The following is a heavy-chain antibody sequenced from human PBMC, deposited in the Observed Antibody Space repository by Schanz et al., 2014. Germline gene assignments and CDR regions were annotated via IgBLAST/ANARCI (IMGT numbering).Heavy chain of an antibody. CDR3: AKDPHRDYGGKPQTFDI. D-gene: IGHD4-17*01. CDR2: ITYDGSNT. V-gene: IGHV3-30*04. J-gene: IGHJ3*02. Sequence: QVQLVESGGGVVQPGRSLRLSCAASGFTMITYAMHWVRQPPGKGLEWVAIITYDGSNTYHADSVKGRFTISRDNSKNTLYLQMSSLRAEDTALYYCAKDPHRDYGGKPQTFDIWGQGTMVTVSS. CDR1: GFTMITYA.